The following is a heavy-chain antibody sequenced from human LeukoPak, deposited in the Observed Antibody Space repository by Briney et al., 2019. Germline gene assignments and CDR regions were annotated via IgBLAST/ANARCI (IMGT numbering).Heavy chain of an antibody. J-gene: IGHJ3*02. V-gene: IGHV4-39*01. Sequence: SETLSLTCTVSGGSISSSSYYWGWVRQPPGKGLEWIGSIYYSGSTYYNPSLKSRVTISVDTSKNQFSLKLSSVTAADTAVYYCARFGDFWSGPSHAFDIWGQGTMVTVSS. CDR3: ARFGDFWSGPSHAFDI. CDR2: IYYSGST. CDR1: GGSISSSSYY. D-gene: IGHD3-3*01.